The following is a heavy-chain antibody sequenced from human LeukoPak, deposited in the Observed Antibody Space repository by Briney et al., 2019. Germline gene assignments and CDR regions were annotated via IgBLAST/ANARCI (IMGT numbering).Heavy chain of an antibody. J-gene: IGHJ4*02. V-gene: IGHV3-15*01. Sequence: PGGSLRLSCAASRFTFSNAWMNWVRQAPGKGLEWVGRIKSKADGETTDYAAPVKGRFTISRDDSNNMVYLQMSSLKIEDTAVYYCAIDEPNYAPYDFDYWGQGTLVTVSS. CDR2: IKSKADGETT. CDR3: AIDEPNYAPYDFDY. D-gene: IGHD4/OR15-4a*01. CDR1: RFTFSNAW.